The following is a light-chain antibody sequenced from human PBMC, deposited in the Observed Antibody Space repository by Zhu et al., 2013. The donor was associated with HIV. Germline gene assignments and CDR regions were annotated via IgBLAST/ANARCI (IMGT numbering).Light chain of an antibody. J-gene: IGKJ3*01. V-gene: IGKV1-5*03. CDR1: QSISSW. CDR2: RAS. CDR3: QQYKSSFT. Sequence: DIQMTQSPSTLSASVGDRVTIACRASQSISSWLAWYQQKPGKAPKVLIYRASSLQSGVPSRFSGSGSGTEFTLTISSLQPDDFATYYCQQYKSSFTFGPGTKVDI.